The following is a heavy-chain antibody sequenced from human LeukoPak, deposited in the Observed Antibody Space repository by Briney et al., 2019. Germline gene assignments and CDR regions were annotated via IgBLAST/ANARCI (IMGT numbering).Heavy chain of an antibody. D-gene: IGHD5-18*01. CDR1: GFTFSSYS. J-gene: IGHJ4*02. CDR3: ARVHYNTAMVDIDY. V-gene: IGHV3-48*04. Sequence: PGGSLRLSCAASGFTFSSYSMNWVRQAPGKGLEWVSYIISRSSTIHYADSVKGRFTISRDNGKNSLYLQMNSLRAEDTAVYYCARVHYNTAMVDIDYWGQGTLVTVSS. CDR2: IISRSSTI.